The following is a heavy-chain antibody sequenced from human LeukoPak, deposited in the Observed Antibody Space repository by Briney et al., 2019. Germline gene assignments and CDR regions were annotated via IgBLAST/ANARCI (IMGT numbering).Heavy chain of an antibody. Sequence: GGSLRLSCADSEFTFSSYWMTWVRQAPGKGLEWVANIKQDGSEKYYVDSVKGRFTISRDNAKNSLYLQMNSLRVEDTAVYYCARVTNCGGDCLDAFDIWGQGTMVTVSS. D-gene: IGHD2-21*02. V-gene: IGHV3-7*01. CDR3: ARVTNCGGDCLDAFDI. CDR2: IKQDGSEK. J-gene: IGHJ3*02. CDR1: EFTFSSYW.